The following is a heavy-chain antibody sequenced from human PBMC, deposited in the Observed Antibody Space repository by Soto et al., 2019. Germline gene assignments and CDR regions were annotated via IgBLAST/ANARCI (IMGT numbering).Heavy chain of an antibody. V-gene: IGHV4-39*01. Sequence: QLQLQESGPGLVKPSETLSLTCTVSGGSISSSSYYWGWIRQPPGKGLEWIGSIYYSGSTYYNPSLKSRVTISVDTSKNQFSLKLSSVTAADTAVYYCARRLDLEWFHGMDVWGQGTTVTVSS. CDR2: IYYSGST. CDR1: GGSISSSSYY. CDR3: ARRLDLEWFHGMDV. D-gene: IGHD3-3*01. J-gene: IGHJ6*02.